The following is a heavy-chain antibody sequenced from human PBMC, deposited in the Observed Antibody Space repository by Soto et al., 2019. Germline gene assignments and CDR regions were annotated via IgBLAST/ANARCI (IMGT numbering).Heavy chain of an antibody. D-gene: IGHD4-17*01. CDR1: GYTFTSYG. Sequence: ASVKVSCKASGYTFTSYGISWVRQAPGQGLEWMGWISAYNGNTNYAQKFQGRVSMTTDTSTRIAYMELRSLRSDDTAVYYCARVDYGDFKYYFDYWGQGTLVTVSS. CDR2: ISAYNGNT. J-gene: IGHJ4*02. V-gene: IGHV1-18*01. CDR3: ARVDYGDFKYYFDY.